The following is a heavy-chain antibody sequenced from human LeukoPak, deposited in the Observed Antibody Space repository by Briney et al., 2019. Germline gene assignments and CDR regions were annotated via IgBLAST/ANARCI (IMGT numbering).Heavy chain of an antibody. CDR3: AKDFNLGDPLLRYFDWSYGMDV. V-gene: IGHV3-30*18. CDR1: GFTFSSYG. CDR2: ISYDGSNK. Sequence: SGRSLRLSCAASGFTFSSYGMHWVRQAPGKGLEWVAVISYDGSNKYYADSVKGRFTISRDNSKNTLYLQMNSLRAEDTAVYYCAKDFNLGDPLLRYFDWSYGMDVWGQGTTVTVSS. J-gene: IGHJ6*02. D-gene: IGHD3-9*01.